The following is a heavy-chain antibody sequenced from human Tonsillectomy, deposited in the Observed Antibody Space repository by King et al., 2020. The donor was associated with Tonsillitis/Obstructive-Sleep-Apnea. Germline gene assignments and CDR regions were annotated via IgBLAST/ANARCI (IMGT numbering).Heavy chain of an antibody. J-gene: IGHJ5*02. CDR2: SIPIFCTA. CDR3: ARVGVVPASVNWFDP. Sequence: VQLVQSGAEVKKPGSSVKGSCKAFGGTFSSYAISWGRQAPGQGLEWMGVSIPIFCTANYAQKFQGIVTITADESTRTAYMKLSSLRSEDTAVYYCARVGVVPASVNWFDPWGQGTLVTVSS. CDR1: GGTFSSYA. V-gene: IGHV1-69*01. D-gene: IGHD2-2*01.